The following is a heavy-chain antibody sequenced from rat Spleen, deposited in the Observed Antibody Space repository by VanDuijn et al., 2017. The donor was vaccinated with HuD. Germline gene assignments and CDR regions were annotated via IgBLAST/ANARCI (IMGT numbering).Heavy chain of an antibody. D-gene: IGHD1-6*01. V-gene: IGHV5-29*01. CDR2: IRYDGNNT. CDR1: GFTFSYSG. Sequence: EVQLVEAGGGLGQPGRSLKLSCAASGFTFSYSGMAWVRQAPTKGLEWVATIRYDGNNTYSRDSVKGRFTVSRYNAKSTLYLQMDSLRSEDTATYYCARGGFFRYWGKGVMVTVSS. J-gene: IGHJ2*01. CDR3: ARGGFFRY.